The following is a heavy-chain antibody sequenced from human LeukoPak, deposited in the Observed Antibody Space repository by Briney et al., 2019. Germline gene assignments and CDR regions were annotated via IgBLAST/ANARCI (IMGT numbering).Heavy chain of an antibody. J-gene: IGHJ4*02. CDR2: INPSGGST. CDR1: GYTFTSYY. V-gene: IGHV1-46*01. CDR3: ARAGRIYIAAAQSVDY. D-gene: IGHD6-13*01. Sequence: ASVKVSCKESGYTFTSYYMHWVRQAPGQGLEWMGIINPSGGSTSHAQKFQGRVTMTRDTSTSTVYMELSSLRSEDTAVYYCARAGRIYIAAAQSVDYWGQGTLVTVSS.